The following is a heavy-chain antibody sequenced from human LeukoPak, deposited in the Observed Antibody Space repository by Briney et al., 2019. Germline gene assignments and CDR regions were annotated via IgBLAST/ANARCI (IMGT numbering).Heavy chain of an antibody. D-gene: IGHD1-26*01. V-gene: IGHV4-4*02. J-gene: IGHJ4*02. Sequence: SQTLSLTCAVSGGSISSSNWWSWVRQPPGKGLEWIGEIYHSGSTNYNPSLKSRVTISGDKSKNQFSLKLSSVTAADTAVYYCARSHSGSYYVAPDYWGQGTLVTVSP. CDR3: ARSHSGSYYVAPDY. CDR2: IYHSGST. CDR1: GGSISSSNW.